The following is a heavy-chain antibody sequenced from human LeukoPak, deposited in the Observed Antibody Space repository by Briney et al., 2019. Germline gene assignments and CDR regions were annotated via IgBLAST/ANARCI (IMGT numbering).Heavy chain of an antibody. CDR3: ARAKGYSSSSGVGYYYMDV. V-gene: IGHV1-2*02. Sequence: ASVKVSCQASGYTFTGYYMHWVRQAPGQGLEWMGWINPNSGGTNYAQKFQGRVTMTRDTSISTAYMELSRLRSDDTAVYYCARAKGYSSSSGVGYYYMDVWGKGTTVTVSS. J-gene: IGHJ6*03. CDR1: GYTFTGYY. CDR2: INPNSGGT. D-gene: IGHD6-6*01.